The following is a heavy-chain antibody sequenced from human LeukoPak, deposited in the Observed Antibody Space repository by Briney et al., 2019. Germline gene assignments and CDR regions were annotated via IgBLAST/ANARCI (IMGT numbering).Heavy chain of an antibody. CDR3: ATNDYGASDY. V-gene: IGHV3-7*01. CDR2: IKQDGSEK. CDR1: GFTFSNYW. Sequence: GGSLRLSCAASGFTFSNYWMNWVRQAPGKGLEWVANIKQDGSEKYYVDSVKGRFTISRDNAKNSLYLQMNSLRAKDTAVFYCATNDYGASDYWGQGTLVTVSS. J-gene: IGHJ4*02. D-gene: IGHD4-17*01.